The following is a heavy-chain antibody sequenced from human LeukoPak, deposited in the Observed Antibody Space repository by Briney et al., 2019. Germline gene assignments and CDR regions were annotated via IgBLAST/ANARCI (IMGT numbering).Heavy chain of an antibody. D-gene: IGHD6-13*01. CDR1: GFTFDDYT. CDR3: AKDLGLGPTPVGYSSSWYDLSFDY. Sequence: QSGGSLRLSCAASGFTFDDYTMHWVRQAPGKGLEWVSLISWDGGSTYYADSVKGRFTISRDNSKNSLYLQMNSLRTEDTALYYCAKDLGLGPTPVGYSSSWYDLSFDYWGQGTLVTVSS. V-gene: IGHV3-43*01. J-gene: IGHJ4*02. CDR2: ISWDGGST.